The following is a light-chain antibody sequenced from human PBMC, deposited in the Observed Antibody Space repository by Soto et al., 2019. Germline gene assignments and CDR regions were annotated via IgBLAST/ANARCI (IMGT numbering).Light chain of an antibody. CDR2: EVS. CDR3: SSYTSSSSWV. V-gene: IGLV2-14*01. J-gene: IGLJ3*02. Sequence: QSALTQPASVSGSPGQSITISCTGTSSDIGGYNYVSWYQQHPGKAPELVIYEVSHRPSGVSNRFSGSKSVNTASLTISGLQAEDEADYYCSSYTSSSSWVFGGGTKLTVL. CDR1: SSDIGGYNY.